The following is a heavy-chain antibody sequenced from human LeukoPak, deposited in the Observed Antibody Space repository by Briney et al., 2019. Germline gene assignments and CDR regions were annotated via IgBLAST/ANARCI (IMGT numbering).Heavy chain of an antibody. J-gene: IGHJ4*02. D-gene: IGHD3-10*01. CDR1: GYAFSFFA. Sequence: GESLTLSCTASGYAFSFFAISWLRQPPGKGLEWVSTIAAGGGFTVYSNSVKGRFTITRDDYQATLYLQMNSLRAEAMAVYYGAAYYYGAGGLFRHFDYWGQGALATVSP. CDR3: AAYYYGAGGLFRHFDY. CDR2: IAAGGGFT. V-gene: IGHV3-23*01.